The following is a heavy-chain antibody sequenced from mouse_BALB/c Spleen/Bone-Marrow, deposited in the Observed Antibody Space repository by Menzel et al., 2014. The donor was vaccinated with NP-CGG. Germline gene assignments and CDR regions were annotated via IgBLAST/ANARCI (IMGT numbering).Heavy chain of an antibody. D-gene: IGHD4-1*01. V-gene: IGHV1-7*01. CDR1: GYTFTSYW. J-gene: IGHJ2*01. Sequence: VQLQQSGAELAKPGASVKMSCKASGYTFTSYWMHWVKQRPGQGLEWIGYINPSTGYTEYNQKFKDKATLTADKSSSTAYMQLSSLTSEDSAVYYCATGYYCDYWGQGTTLTVSS. CDR2: INPSTGYT. CDR3: ATGYYCDY.